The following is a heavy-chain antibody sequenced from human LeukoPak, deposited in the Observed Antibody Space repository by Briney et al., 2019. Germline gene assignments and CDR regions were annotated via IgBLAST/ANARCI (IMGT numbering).Heavy chain of an antibody. J-gene: IGHJ4*02. V-gene: IGHV4-59*11. D-gene: IGHD1-1*01. CDR2: IYYTGNT. Sequence: KPSETLSLTCTVCGVYNKNHYVSWIRQPPGKGLEWIGYIYYTGNTNYNPSLKSRVTISEDTSKNQVALKLRSVAFADTAVYECARRARATTGGDYFDYWGQGTLVTVSS. CDR1: GVYNKNHY. CDR3: ARRARATTGGDYFDY.